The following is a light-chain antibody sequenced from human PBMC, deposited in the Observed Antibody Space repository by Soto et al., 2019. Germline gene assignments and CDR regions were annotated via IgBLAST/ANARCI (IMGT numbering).Light chain of an antibody. CDR1: SSDVGGYNY. V-gene: IGLV2-14*01. Sequence: SALTQPASVSGSPGQSIAISCTGTSSDVGGYNYVSWYQQHPGKAPKLMVYDVSNRPSGVSNRFSGSKSGNTASLTISGLQAEDEADYYCRSYTSSSTYVFGPGPTVTVL. J-gene: IGLJ1*01. CDR3: RSYTSSSTYV. CDR2: DVS.